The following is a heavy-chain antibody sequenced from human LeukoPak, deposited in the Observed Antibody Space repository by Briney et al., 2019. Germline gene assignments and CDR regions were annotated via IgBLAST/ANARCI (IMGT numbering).Heavy chain of an antibody. Sequence: GGPLRLSCAASGFTFSRYSMNWVRQAPGKWLEWVTSISSSSSYIYYADSVKGRFTISRDNAKNSLYLQMNSLRAEDTAVYYCAKDFFGAVAGYFDYWGQGTLVTVSS. CDR2: ISSSSSYI. J-gene: IGHJ4*02. CDR3: AKDFFGAVAGYFDY. D-gene: IGHD6-19*01. CDR1: GFTFSRYS. V-gene: IGHV3-21*01.